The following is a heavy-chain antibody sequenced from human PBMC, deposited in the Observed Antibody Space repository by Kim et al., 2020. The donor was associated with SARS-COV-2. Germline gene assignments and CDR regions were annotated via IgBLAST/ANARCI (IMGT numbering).Heavy chain of an antibody. CDR1: GGTFSSYA. Sequence: SVKVSCKASGGTFSSYAISWVRQAPGQGLEWMGGIIPIFGTANYAQKFQGRVTITADESTSTAYMELSSLRSEDTAVYYCASMSCSGGSCYGYYYYGMDVWGQGTTVTVSS. J-gene: IGHJ6*02. D-gene: IGHD2-15*01. V-gene: IGHV1-69*13. CDR3: ASMSCSGGSCYGYYYYGMDV. CDR2: IIPIFGTA.